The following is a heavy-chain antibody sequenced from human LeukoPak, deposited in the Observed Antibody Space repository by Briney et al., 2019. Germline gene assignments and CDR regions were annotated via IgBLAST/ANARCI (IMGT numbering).Heavy chain of an antibody. Sequence: SETLSLTCTVSGGSISSYYWNWIRQPPGKGLEWIGYIYYSGSTNYNPSLKSRVTISVDTSKNQLSLKLSSVTAADTAVYYCARGADSSGYYSIFYFDYWGQGTLVTVSS. D-gene: IGHD3-22*01. CDR1: GGSISSYY. CDR2: IYYSGST. J-gene: IGHJ4*02. V-gene: IGHV4-59*01. CDR3: ARGADSSGYYSIFYFDY.